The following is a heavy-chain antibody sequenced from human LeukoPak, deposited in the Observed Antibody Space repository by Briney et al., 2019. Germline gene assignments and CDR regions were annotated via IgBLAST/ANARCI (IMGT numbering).Heavy chain of an antibody. CDR3: ARMKYSGSYWDY. CDR1: GGSISSYY. CDR2: IYYSGST. V-gene: IGHV4-59*08. J-gene: IGHJ4*02. D-gene: IGHD1-26*01. Sequence: SSETLSLTCTVSGGSISSYYWRWIRQPPGKALEWIGYIYYSGSTNYNPSLKSRVTISVDTSKNQFSLKLSSVTAADTAVYYCARMKYSGSYWDYWGQGTLVTVSS.